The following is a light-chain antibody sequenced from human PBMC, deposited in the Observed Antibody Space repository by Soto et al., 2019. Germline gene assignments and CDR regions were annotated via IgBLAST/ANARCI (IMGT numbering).Light chain of an antibody. CDR1: SSDVGGYKY. V-gene: IGLV2-8*01. Sequence: QSALTQPPSASGSPGQSVTISCTGTSSDVGGYKYVSWYQQHPGKAPKLIIFEVNKRPSGVPDRFYGSKSGNTASLTVSGLQADDEADYYCSSYAGINNLGVFGTGTKLTVL. J-gene: IGLJ1*01. CDR3: SSYAGINNLGV. CDR2: EVN.